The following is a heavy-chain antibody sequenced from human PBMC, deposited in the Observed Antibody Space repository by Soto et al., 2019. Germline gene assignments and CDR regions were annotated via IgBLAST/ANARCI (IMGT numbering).Heavy chain of an antibody. J-gene: IGHJ3*02. CDR2: IYHSGST. CDR1: GGSISSGGDS. V-gene: IGHV4-30-2*01. CDR3: ARVWGYSYGLASDI. Sequence: QLQLQESGSGLVKPSQTLSLTCAVSGGSISSGGDSWSWIRQPPGKGLEWIGYIYHSGSTYYNPSLKSRVTILVDRSKGQFSLKLSSVTAADTAVYYCARVWGYSYGLASDIWGQGTMVTVSS. D-gene: IGHD5-18*01.